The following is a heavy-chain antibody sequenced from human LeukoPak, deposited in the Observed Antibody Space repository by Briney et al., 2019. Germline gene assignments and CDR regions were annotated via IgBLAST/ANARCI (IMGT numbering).Heavy chain of an antibody. CDR3: ARGSLLGDFWSGGLYRKPKNTYNRFYP. J-gene: IGHJ5*02. CDR2: INHSGST. D-gene: IGHD3-3*01. V-gene: IGHV4-34*01. Sequence: SETLSLTCSVYGGSFSGYYWSWIRQPPGKGLEWIGEINHSGSTNYNPSLKSRVNISLVTSKNQFALKLSAVTPADTAVYYCARGSLLGDFWSGGLYRKPKNTYNRFYPCGQRTLVTVSS. CDR1: GGSFSGYY.